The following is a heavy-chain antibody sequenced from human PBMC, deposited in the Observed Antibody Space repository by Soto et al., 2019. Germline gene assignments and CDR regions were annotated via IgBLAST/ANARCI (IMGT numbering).Heavy chain of an antibody. CDR1: GGSFSGYY. D-gene: IGHD3-10*01. CDR2: INHSGST. V-gene: IGHV4-34*01. CDR3: ARDRRYYYGSGNNYYYYYMEV. Sequence: SETLSLTCAVYGGSFSGYYWSWIRQPPGKGLEWIGEINHSGSTNYNPSLKSRVTISVDTSKNQFSLKLSSVTAADTAVYYCARDRRYYYGSGNNYYYYYMEVWGKGTTVTVSS. J-gene: IGHJ6*03.